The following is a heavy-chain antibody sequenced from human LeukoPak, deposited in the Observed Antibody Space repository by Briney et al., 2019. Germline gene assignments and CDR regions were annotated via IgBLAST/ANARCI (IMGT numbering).Heavy chain of an antibody. J-gene: IGHJ6*02. CDR1: GFSFSTSH. V-gene: IGHV3-23*01. Sequence: GGSLRLSCAASGFSFSTSHMSWVRQPPGKGLEWVSAMNNGPGATFYRDSVRGRSTISRDDSKSTLYLQMNSLRAEDTGTYYCAKTHYDLLDVWGQGTTVTVSS. CDR2: MNNGPGAT. D-gene: IGHD5-12*01. CDR3: AKTHYDLLDV.